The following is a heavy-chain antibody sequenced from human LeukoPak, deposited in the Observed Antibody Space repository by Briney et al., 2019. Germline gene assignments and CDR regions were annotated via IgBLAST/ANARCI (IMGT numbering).Heavy chain of an antibody. CDR2: IGYDGSNK. J-gene: IGHJ4*02. V-gene: IGHV3-33*01. CDR1: GFTFSSYG. CDR3: ARDLSVEMATISYYFDY. Sequence: GGSLRLSCAASGFTFSSYGMHWVGQAPGKGLEWVAVIGYDGSNKYYADSVKGRSTISRDNSKNTLYLQMNSLRAEDTAVYYCARDLSVEMATISYYFDYWGQGTLVTVSS. D-gene: IGHD5-24*01.